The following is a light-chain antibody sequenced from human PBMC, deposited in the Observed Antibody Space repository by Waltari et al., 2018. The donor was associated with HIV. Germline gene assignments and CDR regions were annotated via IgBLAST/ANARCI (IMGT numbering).Light chain of an antibody. CDR1: SSITGRNF. V-gene: IGLV1-47*01. J-gene: IGLJ3*02. CDR2: RSY. Sequence: QSVLSQPPSASGTPGQRVTISCSGSSSITGRNFIYWYQQVPGAAPKLLIYRSYQRPSGVPDRCSGSKSGSSASLASSDLRPGDESTYYCETWDDNLRVEFGGGTRLTVL. CDR3: ETWDDNLRVE.